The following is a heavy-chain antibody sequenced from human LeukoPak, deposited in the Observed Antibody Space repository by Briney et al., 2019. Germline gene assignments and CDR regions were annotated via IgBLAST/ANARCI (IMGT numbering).Heavy chain of an antibody. CDR2: IYYSGST. Sequence: TSETLSLTCTVSGGSISSGGYYWSWIRQHPGKGLEWIGYIYYSGSTYYNPPLKSRVTISVDTSKNQFSLKLSSVTAADTAVYYCARDRNCGGDCAHYYYGMDVWGQGTTVTVSS. V-gene: IGHV4-31*03. CDR1: GGSISSGGYY. D-gene: IGHD2-21*02. J-gene: IGHJ6*02. CDR3: ARDRNCGGDCAHYYYGMDV.